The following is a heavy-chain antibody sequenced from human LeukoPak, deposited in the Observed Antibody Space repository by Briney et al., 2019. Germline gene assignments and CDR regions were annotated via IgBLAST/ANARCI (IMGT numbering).Heavy chain of an antibody. J-gene: IGHJ2*01. CDR1: GGSISSSGYY. Sequence: PSETLSLTCTVSGGSISSSGYYWGWIRQPPGKGLEWIGNIYYVGSTYYNPSLNSRVTISVDTSKNQFSLKLNSVTAADTAVYFCARVYYGRTYDYWYFDLWGRGTLVTVSS. D-gene: IGHD3-10*01. CDR3: ARVYYGRTYDYWYFDL. V-gene: IGHV4-39*07. CDR2: IYYVGST.